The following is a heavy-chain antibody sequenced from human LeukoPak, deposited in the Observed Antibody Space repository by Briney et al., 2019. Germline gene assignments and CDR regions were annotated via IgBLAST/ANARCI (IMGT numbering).Heavy chain of an antibody. V-gene: IGHV3-33*05. CDR1: GFTFSSYG. Sequence: GGSLRLSCAASGFTFSSYGMHWVRQAPGKGLEWVAVISYDGTNKYSADSVKGRFTISRDNAKNSLYLQMNSLRPDDTAVYYCARGIAVAGFDYWGQGTLVTVSS. CDR3: ARGIAVAGFDY. CDR2: ISYDGTNK. D-gene: IGHD6-19*01. J-gene: IGHJ4*02.